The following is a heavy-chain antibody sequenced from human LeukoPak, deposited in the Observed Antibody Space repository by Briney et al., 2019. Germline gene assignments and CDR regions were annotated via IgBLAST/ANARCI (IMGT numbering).Heavy chain of an antibody. CDR2: INHSGST. CDR3: ARGLNKYCSGGSCYSGS. CDR1: GGSFSGYY. D-gene: IGHD2-15*01. J-gene: IGHJ4*02. V-gene: IGHV4-34*01. Sequence: SETLSLTCAVYGGSFSGYYWSWIRQPPGKGLEWIGEINHSGSTNYNPSLKSRVTISVDTSKNQFSLKLSSVTAADTAVYYCARGLNKYCSGGSCYSGSWCQGTLVTVSS.